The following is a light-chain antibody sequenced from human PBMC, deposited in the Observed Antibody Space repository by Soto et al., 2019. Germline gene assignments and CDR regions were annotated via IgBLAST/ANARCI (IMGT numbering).Light chain of an antibody. CDR3: CSYAGSDSVA. V-gene: IGLV2-23*02. CDR2: EVS. CDR1: SSDVGNYNI. Sequence: QSVLTQPASVSGSPGQSITISCTGTSSDVGNYNIVSWYQQYPGKAPKLIIYEVSKRPSGISNRFSASKSDNTASLTISGLQAEDEADYYCCSYAGSDSVAFGGGTKLTVL. J-gene: IGLJ2*01.